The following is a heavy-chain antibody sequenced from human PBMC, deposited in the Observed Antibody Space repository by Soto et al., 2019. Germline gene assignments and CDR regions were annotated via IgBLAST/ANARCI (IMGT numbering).Heavy chain of an antibody. V-gene: IGHV1-69*13. Sequence: SVRVSCKASGGTFSSYAISWVRQAPGQGLEWMGGIIPIFGTANYAQKFQGRVTITADESTSTAYMELSSLRSEDTAVYYCARVNAYDSSGYYLRNAFDIWGQGTMVTVSS. J-gene: IGHJ3*02. CDR1: GGTFSSYA. CDR2: IIPIFGTA. CDR3: ARVNAYDSSGYYLRNAFDI. D-gene: IGHD3-22*01.